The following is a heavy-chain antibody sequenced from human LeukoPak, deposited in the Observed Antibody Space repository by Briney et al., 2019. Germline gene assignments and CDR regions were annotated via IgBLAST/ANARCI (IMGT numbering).Heavy chain of an antibody. D-gene: IGHD3-10*01. CDR3: ARGTITMVRGVTNNWFDP. Sequence: TSETLSLTCAVSGGSISSGGYSWRWIRQPPGKGLEWIGYIYHSGSTYYNPSLKSRVTISVDRSKNQFSLKLSSVTAADTAVYYCARGTITMVRGVTNNWFDPWGQGTLVTVSS. CDR2: IYHSGST. J-gene: IGHJ5*02. V-gene: IGHV4-30-2*01. CDR1: GGSISSGGYS.